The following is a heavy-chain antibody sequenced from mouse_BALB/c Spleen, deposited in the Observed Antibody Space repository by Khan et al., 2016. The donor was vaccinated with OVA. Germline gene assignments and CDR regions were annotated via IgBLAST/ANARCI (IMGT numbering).Heavy chain of an antibody. CDR3: ARASTTGVAYGYFDD. Sequence: VRLQQSGPDLVKPSQSLSLTCTVTVYSITSGYSWHWIRHFPGNKLEWMDYIHYSGSTIYNPSLKSRISLTRATSQNQFFLQLNSVTTEDTAIDYCARASTTGVAYGYFDDWGAGSTSTVSS. CDR2: IHYSGST. J-gene: IGHJ1*01. D-gene: IGHD1-1*01. CDR1: VYSITSGYS. V-gene: IGHV3-1*02.